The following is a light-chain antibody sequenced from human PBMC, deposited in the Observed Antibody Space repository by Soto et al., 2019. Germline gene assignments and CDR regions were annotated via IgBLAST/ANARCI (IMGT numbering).Light chain of an antibody. CDR2: DAF. J-gene: IGLJ1*01. V-gene: IGLV2-14*01. CDR1: SSDVGGYNY. CDR3: SSYTSSSTLV. Sequence: QSALTQSASVSGSPGQSITISCTGTSSDVGGYNYVSWYQQDPGKDPKLMIYDAFNRPSGVSNRFSGSMSGNTASLTIAGLQAEDEADYYCSSYTSSSTLVFGTGTKLTVL.